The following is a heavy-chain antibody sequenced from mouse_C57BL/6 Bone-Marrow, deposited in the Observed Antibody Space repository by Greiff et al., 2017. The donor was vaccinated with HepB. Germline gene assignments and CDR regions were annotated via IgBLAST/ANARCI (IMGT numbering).Heavy chain of an antibody. CDR3: ARRGLLDWYFDV. CDR2: IHPNSGST. V-gene: IGHV1-64*01. J-gene: IGHJ1*03. Sequence: VKLQQPGAELVKPGASVKLSCKASGYTFTSYWMHWVKQRPGQGLEWIGMIHPNSGSTNYTEKFKSKATLTVDKSSSTAYMQLSSLTSEDSAVYYCARRGLLDWYFDVWGTGTTVTVSS. CDR1: GYTFTSYW. D-gene: IGHD2-1*01.